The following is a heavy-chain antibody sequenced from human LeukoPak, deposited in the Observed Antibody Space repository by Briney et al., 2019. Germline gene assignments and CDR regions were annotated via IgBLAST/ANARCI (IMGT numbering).Heavy chain of an antibody. CDR2: ISAYNGNT. J-gene: IGHJ6*04. CDR1: GYTFTSYG. CDR3: ARDGLVAATWDYYYYYGMDV. D-gene: IGHD2-15*01. Sequence: GASVKVSCKASGYTFTSYGISWVRQAPGQGLEWMGWISAYNGNTNYAKKLQGRVTMTTDTSTSTAYMELRSLRSDDTAVYYCARDGLVAATWDYYYYYGMDVWGKGTTVTVSS. V-gene: IGHV1-18*04.